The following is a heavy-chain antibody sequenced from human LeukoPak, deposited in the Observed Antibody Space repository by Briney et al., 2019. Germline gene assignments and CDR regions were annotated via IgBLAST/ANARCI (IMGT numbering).Heavy chain of an antibody. CDR1: TFSLNTYG. D-gene: IGHD4-23*01. CDR3: ARVSYYGGNGFDY. Sequence: GRSLRLSCAASTFSLNTYGIHWVRQAPGKGLEWLAAISYDGSNKYYADSVKGRFTISRDNSKNTLYLQMNSLRAEDTAVYYCARVSYYGGNGFDYWGQGTLVTVSS. CDR2: ISYDGSNK. V-gene: IGHV3-30*03. J-gene: IGHJ4*02.